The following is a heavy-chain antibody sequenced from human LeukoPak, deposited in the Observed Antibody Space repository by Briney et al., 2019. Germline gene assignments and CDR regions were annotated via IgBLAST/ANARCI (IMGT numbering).Heavy chain of an antibody. CDR2: IYYSGST. CDR1: GGSISSSSYY. J-gene: IGHJ2*01. CDR3: ARGAVAGTWYFDL. V-gene: IGHV4-39*07. D-gene: IGHD6-19*01. Sequence: PSKTLSLTCTVSGGSISSSSYYWGWICQPPGKGLEWIGSIYYSGSTYYNPSLKSRVTISVDTSKNQFSLKLSSVTAADTAVYYCARGAVAGTWYFDLWGRGTLVTVSS.